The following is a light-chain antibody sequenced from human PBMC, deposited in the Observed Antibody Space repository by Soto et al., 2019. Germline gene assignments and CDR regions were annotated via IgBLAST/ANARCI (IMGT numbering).Light chain of an antibody. CDR3: SSYTSNSTPDLV. CDR2: DVS. Sequence: QSVLTQPASVSGSPGQSITISCTGTSSDVGGYNYVSWYQQHPGKAPKLMIYDVSNRPSGVSNRFSGSKSGNTASLTISGLQAEDDADYYCSSYTSNSTPDLVFGGGTEVTDL. CDR1: SSDVGGYNY. V-gene: IGLV2-14*01. J-gene: IGLJ2*01.